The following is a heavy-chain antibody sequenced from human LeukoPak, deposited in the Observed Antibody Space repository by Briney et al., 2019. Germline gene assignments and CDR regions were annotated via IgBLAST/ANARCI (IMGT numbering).Heavy chain of an antibody. V-gene: IGHV3-23*01. J-gene: IGHJ4*02. D-gene: IGHD6-19*01. Sequence: PGGSLRLSCAASGFPFSNYDMTWVRQAPGKGLEWVSVISGRNSNTSSADSVKGRFTISRDNSKNTLYLHMNSLRAEDTAVYYCAKGGWLDDWGQGTLVTVSS. CDR1: GFPFSNYD. CDR2: ISGRNSNT. CDR3: AKGGWLDD.